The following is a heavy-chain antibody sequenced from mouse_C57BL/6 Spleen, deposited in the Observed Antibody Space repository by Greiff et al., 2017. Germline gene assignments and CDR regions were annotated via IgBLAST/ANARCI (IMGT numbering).Heavy chain of an antibody. CDR2: IWSDGST. J-gene: IGHJ3*01. V-gene: IGHV2-6-1*01. Sequence: VQLQQSGPGLVAPSQSLSITCTVSGFSLTSYGVHWVRQPPGKGLEWLVVIWSDGSTTYNSALKSRLSISKDNSKSQVFLKMNSLQTDDTAMYYCARHEGLYSWFAYWGQGTLVTVSA. D-gene: IGHD3-1*01. CDR3: ARHEGLYSWFAY. CDR1: GFSLTSYG.